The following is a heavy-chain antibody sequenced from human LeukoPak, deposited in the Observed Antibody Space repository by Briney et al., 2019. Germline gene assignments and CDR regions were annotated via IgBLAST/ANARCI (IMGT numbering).Heavy chain of an antibody. J-gene: IGHJ3*02. V-gene: IGHV4-4*07. CDR3: ARGYYDFWSGPPLRARLNAFDI. D-gene: IGHD3-3*01. CDR2: IYTSGST. CDR1: GGSISSYY. Sequence: SETLSLTCTVSGGSISSYYWSWNRQPAGKGLEWIGRIYTSGSTNYNPSLKSQVTMSVDTSKNQFSLKLSSVTAADTAVYYCARGYYDFWSGPPLRARLNAFDIWGQGTMVTVSS.